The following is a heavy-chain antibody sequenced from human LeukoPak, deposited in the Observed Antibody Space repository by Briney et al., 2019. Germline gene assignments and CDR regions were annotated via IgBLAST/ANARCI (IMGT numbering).Heavy chain of an antibody. Sequence: GGSLRLSCAASGFTFSSYAMSWVRQAPGKGLEWVSAISGSGGSTYYADSVKGRFTISGDNSKNALYLQMNSLRAEDTAVYYCAKAMVRGVIIKPWFDPWGQGTLVTVSS. CDR3: AKAMVRGVIIKPWFDP. CDR2: ISGSGGST. D-gene: IGHD3-10*01. J-gene: IGHJ5*02. V-gene: IGHV3-23*01. CDR1: GFTFSSYA.